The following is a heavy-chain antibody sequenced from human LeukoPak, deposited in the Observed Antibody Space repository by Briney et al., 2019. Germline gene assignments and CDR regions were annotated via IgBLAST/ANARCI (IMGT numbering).Heavy chain of an antibody. D-gene: IGHD3-10*01. CDR3: AREDSMVRGVIIRWFDP. Sequence: ASVKVSCKASGYTFTSYYMHWVRQAPGQGLEWMGIINPSGGSTSYAQKFQGRVTMTRDMSTSTVYMELSSLRSEDTAVYYCAREDSMVRGVIIRWFDPWGQGTRVTVSS. CDR1: GYTFTSYY. J-gene: IGHJ5*02. V-gene: IGHV1-46*01. CDR2: INPSGGST.